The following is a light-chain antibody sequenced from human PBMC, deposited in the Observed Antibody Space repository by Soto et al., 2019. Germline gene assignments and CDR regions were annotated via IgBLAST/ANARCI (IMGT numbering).Light chain of an antibody. Sequence: EVVLTQSPATLSLSPGGRATLSCRASQSIATYLAWYQQKPGRAPSLLIFDASNRATGIPARFSGSGSGTDFTLTISSLEPEDFETYYCQQRSRWPPTFGHGTKVDIK. J-gene: IGKJ1*01. CDR2: DAS. CDR1: QSIATY. CDR3: QQRSRWPPT. V-gene: IGKV3-11*01.